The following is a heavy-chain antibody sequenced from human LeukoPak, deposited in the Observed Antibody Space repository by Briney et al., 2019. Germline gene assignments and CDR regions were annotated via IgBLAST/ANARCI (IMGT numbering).Heavy chain of an antibody. V-gene: IGHV3-23*01. Sequence: PGGSLRLSCAASGFTFSNYAMSWVRRAPGRGLEWVSAISGSGDNTFYADSVKSRFTVSRDNSKNTLYLQMNSLRAEDTAVYYCAKDPSSSYYLEYLHHWGQGALVAVSS. D-gene: IGHD3-22*01. J-gene: IGHJ1*01. CDR1: GFTFSNYA. CDR3: AKDPSSSYYLEYLHH. CDR2: ISGSGDNT.